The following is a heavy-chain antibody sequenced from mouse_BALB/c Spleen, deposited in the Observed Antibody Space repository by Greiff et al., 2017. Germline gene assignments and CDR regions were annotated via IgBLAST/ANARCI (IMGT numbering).Heavy chain of an antibody. CDR1: GYAFTNYL. D-gene: IGHD4-1*01. Sequence: QVQLQQSGAELVRPGTSVKVSCKASGYAFTNYLIEWVKQRPGQGLEWIGVINPGSGGTNYNEKFKGKATLTADKSSSTAYMQLSSLTSDDSAVYFCARLGGFDYWGQGTTLTVSS. V-gene: IGHV1-54*01. CDR2: INPGSGGT. J-gene: IGHJ2*01. CDR3: ARLGGFDY.